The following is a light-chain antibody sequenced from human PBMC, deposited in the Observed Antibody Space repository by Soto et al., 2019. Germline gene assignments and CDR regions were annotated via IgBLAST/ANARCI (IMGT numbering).Light chain of an antibody. Sequence: DIQMTQSPSSLSASVRDRVTITCRASQGISNYLAWFQQKPGKVPKLQIYAAFTLQSGAPSRFSGSGSGTDYTLTISSLHPEDVSTDYCRNYNRAPWTFGQGTKVDIK. V-gene: IGKV1-27*01. CDR3: RNYNRAPWT. J-gene: IGKJ1*01. CDR1: QGISNY. CDR2: AAF.